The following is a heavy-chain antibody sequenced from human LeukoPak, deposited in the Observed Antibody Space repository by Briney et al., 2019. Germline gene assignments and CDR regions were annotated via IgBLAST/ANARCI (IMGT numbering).Heavy chain of an antibody. Sequence: GGSLRLSCAASGFTFSSYGMHWVRQAPGKGLEWVAFIRYDGSNKYYADSVKGRFTISRDNSKNTLYLQMNSLRAEDTAIYYCAKEYTGTFPPSPSSFDNWGQGTLVTASS. D-gene: IGHD1-26*01. CDR3: AKEYTGTFPPSPSSFDN. V-gene: IGHV3-30*02. CDR1: GFTFSSYG. CDR2: IRYDGSNK. J-gene: IGHJ4*02.